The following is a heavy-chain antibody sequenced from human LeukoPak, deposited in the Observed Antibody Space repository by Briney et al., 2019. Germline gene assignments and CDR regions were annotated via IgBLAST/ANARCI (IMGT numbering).Heavy chain of an antibody. Sequence: ASVKVSCKASGYTFTNYGVSWVRQAPGQGLEWMGWISADNADTNYAQDVQGRVTMTTDTSTSTAYMELRSLRSDDTAVYYCAREGRCTNGVCYPDYWGQGTLVPVSS. CDR2: ISADNADT. CDR3: AREGRCTNGVCYPDY. J-gene: IGHJ4*02. CDR1: GYTFTNYG. V-gene: IGHV1-18*01. D-gene: IGHD2-8*01.